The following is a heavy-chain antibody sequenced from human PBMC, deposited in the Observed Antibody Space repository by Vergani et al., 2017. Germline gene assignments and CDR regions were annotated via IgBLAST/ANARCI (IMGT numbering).Heavy chain of an antibody. V-gene: IGHV3-15*01. CDR3: ISDVAHGYYGSGSYYNYFDY. CDR2: IKSKTDGGTT. CDR1: GFTFSNAW. Sequence: EVQLVESGGGLVEPGGSLRLSCAASGFTFSNAWMSWVRQAPGKGLEWVGRIKSKTDGGTTDYAAPVKGRFTITRDVSKNTLYLQMNSLKTEDTAVYYCISDVAHGYYGSGSYYNYFDYWGQGTLVTVSS. J-gene: IGHJ4*02. D-gene: IGHD3-10*01.